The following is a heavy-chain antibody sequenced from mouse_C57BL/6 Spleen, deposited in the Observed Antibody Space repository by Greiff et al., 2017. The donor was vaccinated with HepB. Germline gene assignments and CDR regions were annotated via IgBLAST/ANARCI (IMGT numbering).Heavy chain of an antibody. CDR1: GFTFSDYG. CDR3: ASGLLFDY. J-gene: IGHJ2*01. Sequence: EVNVVESGGGLVKPGGSLKLSCAASGFTFSDYGMHWVRQAPEKGLEWVAYISSGSSTIYYADTVKGRFTLSRDNATNTLFLQMTSLRSEDTAMYYCASGLLFDYWGQGTTLTVSS. CDR2: ISSGSSTI. V-gene: IGHV5-17*01. D-gene: IGHD2-10*01.